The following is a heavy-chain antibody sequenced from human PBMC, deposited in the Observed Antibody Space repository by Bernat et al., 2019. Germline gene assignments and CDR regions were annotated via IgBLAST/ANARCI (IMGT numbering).Heavy chain of an antibody. J-gene: IGHJ6*03. CDR2: ISSSSSYT. CDR3: ERGTAANAPYMDV. Sequence: QVQLVESGGGLVKPGGSLRLSCAASGFTFSDYYMRWIRQAPGKGLDWVSYISSSSSYTHYADSVKGRFTISRDNAKNTLYLQMNSLRAEDTAVYYCERGTAANAPYMDVWGKGTTVTVSS. V-gene: IGHV3-11*05. D-gene: IGHD4/OR15-4a*01. CDR1: GFTFSDYY.